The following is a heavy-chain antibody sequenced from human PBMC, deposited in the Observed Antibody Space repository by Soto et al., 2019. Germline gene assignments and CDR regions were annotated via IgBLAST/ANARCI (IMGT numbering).Heavy chain of an antibody. V-gene: IGHV1-69*12. Sequence: QVQLVQSGAEVKKPGSSVKVSCKASGGTFSSYAISWVRQAPGQGLEWMGGIIPIFGTANYAQKFQGRVTITADESTSTAYMELSSLRSEDTAVYYCAEGYCSGGSCYNPWFDPWGQGTLLTVSS. CDR3: AEGYCSGGSCYNPWFDP. CDR2: IIPIFGTA. D-gene: IGHD2-15*01. CDR1: GGTFSSYA. J-gene: IGHJ5*02.